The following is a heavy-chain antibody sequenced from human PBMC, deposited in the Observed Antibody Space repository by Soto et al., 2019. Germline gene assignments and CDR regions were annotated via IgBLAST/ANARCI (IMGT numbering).Heavy chain of an antibody. V-gene: IGHV1-2*02. CDR2: INPNSGGT. Sequence: ASVKVSCKASGYTFTGYYMHGVRQAPGQGLEWMGWINPNSGGTNYAQKFQGRVTMTRDTSISTAYMELSRVRSDDTAVYYCARDSIAAAGTDYGMDVWGQGTTVTFSS. CDR1: GYTFTGYY. D-gene: IGHD6-13*01. J-gene: IGHJ6*02. CDR3: ARDSIAAAGTDYGMDV.